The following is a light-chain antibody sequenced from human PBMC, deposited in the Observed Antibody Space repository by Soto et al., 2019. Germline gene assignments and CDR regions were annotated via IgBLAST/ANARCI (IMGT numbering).Light chain of an antibody. CDR3: NSFTTTTTLVV. CDR2: AVS. CDR1: SSDVGNYNY. J-gene: IGLJ1*01. V-gene: IGLV2-14*01. Sequence: QSALTQPASVSGSPGQSITISCTGTSSDVGNYNYVSWYQQHPGKAPKVIMYAVSHRPSGVSHRFSGSKSGNTAFLTISGLQAEDEADYSCNSFTTTTTLVVFGTGTKVTVL.